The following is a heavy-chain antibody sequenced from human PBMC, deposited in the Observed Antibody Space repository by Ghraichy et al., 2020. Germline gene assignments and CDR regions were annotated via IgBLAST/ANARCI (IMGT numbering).Heavy chain of an antibody. Sequence: SETLSLTCAVSGASISSYYWSWIRQPPGKGLEWIGYNTNYNPSLKSRVTISGDTSKNQISLKLSSVTAADSAVYYCARGDGYNSYWGQGILVTVSS. CDR1: GASISSYY. J-gene: IGHJ4*02. V-gene: IGHV4-59*01. D-gene: IGHD5-24*01. CDR2: NT. CDR3: ARGDGYNSY.